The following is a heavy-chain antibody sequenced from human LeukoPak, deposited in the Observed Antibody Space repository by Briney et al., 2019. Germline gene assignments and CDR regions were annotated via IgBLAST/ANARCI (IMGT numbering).Heavy chain of an antibody. J-gene: IGHJ4*02. Sequence: PSETLSLTCTVSGGSISSSSYYWGWIRQPPGKGLEWIGSIYYSGSTYYNPSLKSRVTISVDTSKNQFSLKLTSVTAADTAVYYCAREDPSSGSPSDYWGQGTLVTVSS. CDR3: AREDPSSGSPSDY. CDR2: IYYSGST. V-gene: IGHV4-39*07. CDR1: GGSISSSSYY. D-gene: IGHD3-10*01.